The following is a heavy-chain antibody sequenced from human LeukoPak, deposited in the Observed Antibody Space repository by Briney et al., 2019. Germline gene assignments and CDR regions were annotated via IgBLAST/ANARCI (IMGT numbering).Heavy chain of an antibody. CDR3: ASHGGL. V-gene: IGHV3-33*01. CDR1: GFSFSSYG. Sequence: PGGSLRLSCVASGFSFSSYGMHWVRQPPGKGLEWVAVIWYDGTNENCADSVKGRFTISRDNFKNTLYLQMNNLRAEDTAVFYCASHGGLWGQGTLVTVSS. J-gene: IGHJ4*02. CDR2: IWYDGTNE. D-gene: IGHD5-12*01.